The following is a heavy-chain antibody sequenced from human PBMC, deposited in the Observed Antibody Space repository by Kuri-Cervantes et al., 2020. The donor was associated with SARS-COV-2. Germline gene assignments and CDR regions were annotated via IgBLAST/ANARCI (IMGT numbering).Heavy chain of an antibody. J-gene: IGHJ4*02. CDR2: IRPDGTTT. V-gene: IGHV3-74*01. CDR3: VRDGDHWNFDY. D-gene: IGHD1-1*01. Sequence: GESLKISCAASGFTFGSHWMHWVRQVPGKGLFWVSHIRPDGTTTNYADSVKGRFTLSRDNAKNMLFLQMNSLRAEDTAVYYCVRDGDHWNFDYWGQGTLVTVSS. CDR1: GFTFGSHW.